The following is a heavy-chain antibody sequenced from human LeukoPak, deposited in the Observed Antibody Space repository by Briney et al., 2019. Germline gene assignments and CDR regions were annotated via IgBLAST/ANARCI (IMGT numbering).Heavy chain of an antibody. V-gene: IGHV4-34*01. J-gene: IGHJ4*02. CDR2: INHGGST. CDR3: ARVNRGWLSYFDY. Sequence: SVKLSFTGSGYGVTVSGNYWGRQRPAPGQGRVGCGEINHGGSTNYNPSLKSRVTISVDTSKNQFSLKLSSVTAADTDVYYCARVNRGWLSYFDYWGQGTLVTVSS. CDR1: GVTVSGNY. D-gene: IGHD6-19*01.